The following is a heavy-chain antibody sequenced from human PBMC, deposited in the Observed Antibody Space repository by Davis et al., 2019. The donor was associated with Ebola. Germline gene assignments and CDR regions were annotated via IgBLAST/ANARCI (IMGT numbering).Heavy chain of an antibody. Sequence: ASVKVSCKASGYTFTGYDINWVRQATGQGLEWMGWMNPNSGGTNYAQKFQGRVTMTRDTSISTAYMELSRLRSDDTAVYYCARAQFPTTSDHWGQGTLVTVSS. CDR1: GYTFTGYD. CDR2: MNPNSGGT. V-gene: IGHV1-2*02. J-gene: IGHJ4*02. CDR3: ARAQFPTTSDH. D-gene: IGHD1-1*01.